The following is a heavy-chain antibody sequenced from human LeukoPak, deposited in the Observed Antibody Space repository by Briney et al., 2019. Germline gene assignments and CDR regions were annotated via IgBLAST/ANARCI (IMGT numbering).Heavy chain of an antibody. V-gene: IGHV3-7*01. CDR3: ARFGLPYSIDL. D-gene: IGHD3/OR15-3a*01. CDR2: IRPDGSAV. CDR1: GFTFNQHS. J-gene: IGHJ6*02. Sequence: PGGSLRLSCIASGFTFNQHSMSWVRQAPVKGLEWVASIRPDGSAVFYVDSVKGRFTFSRDNAKKPLDLQMNSLRAEDTAVYYCARFGLPYSIDLWGQGTMVTVSS.